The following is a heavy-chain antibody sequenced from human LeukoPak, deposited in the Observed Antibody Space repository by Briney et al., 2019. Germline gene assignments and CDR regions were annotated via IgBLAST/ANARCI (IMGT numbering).Heavy chain of an antibody. Sequence: PSETLSLTCAVYGGSFSGYYWSWIRLPPGKGLEWIGEINHSGSTNYNPSLKSRVTISVDTSKNQFSLKLSSVTAADTAVYYCARGPNVSIAAAGTSLDYWGQGTLVTVSS. J-gene: IGHJ4*02. CDR2: INHSGST. CDR3: ARGPNVSIAAAGTSLDY. V-gene: IGHV4-34*01. CDR1: GGSFSGYY. D-gene: IGHD6-13*01.